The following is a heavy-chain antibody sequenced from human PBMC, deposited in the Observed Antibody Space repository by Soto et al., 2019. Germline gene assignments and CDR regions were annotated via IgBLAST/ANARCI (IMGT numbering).Heavy chain of an antibody. D-gene: IGHD6-6*01. Sequence: GGSLRLSCAASGFTFSSYEMNWVRQAPGKGLEWVSYISSSGSTIYYADSVKGRFTISRDNAKNSLYLQMNSLRAEDTAVYYCASLAARDAFDIWGQGTMVTVSS. CDR2: ISSSGSTI. J-gene: IGHJ3*02. CDR3: ASLAARDAFDI. V-gene: IGHV3-48*03. CDR1: GFTFSSYE.